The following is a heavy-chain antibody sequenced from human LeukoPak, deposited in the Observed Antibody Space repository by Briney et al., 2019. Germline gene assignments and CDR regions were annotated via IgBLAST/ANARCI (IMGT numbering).Heavy chain of an antibody. CDR3: VRGYGGNGGD. CDR2: IKSDGSTT. Sequence: GGSLRLSCAASGFTFSGYWLHWVRQAPGKGLVWVSTIKSDGSTTRYADSVKGRFTISRDNSKNMLYMQMNSLRTEDTAVYYCVRGYGGNGGDWGQGTLVTVSS. CDR1: GFTFSGYW. D-gene: IGHD4-23*01. J-gene: IGHJ4*02. V-gene: IGHV3-74*01.